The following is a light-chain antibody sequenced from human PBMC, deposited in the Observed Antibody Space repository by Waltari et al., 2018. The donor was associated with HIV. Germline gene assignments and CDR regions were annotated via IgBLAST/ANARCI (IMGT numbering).Light chain of an antibody. J-gene: IGLJ1*01. V-gene: IGLV1-47*01. CDR1: SSNIGNTY. CDR2: RNN. Sequence: QSVLTQPPSVSGTPGQRVSISCSGRSSNIGNTYVYLYQQLPGTAPKRLSHRNNQRASGVPGGFSGSKSGTSASLAISGRQSEGEADYYCAVCDDSLRGSVFGKGTEVTVL. CDR3: AVCDDSLRGSV.